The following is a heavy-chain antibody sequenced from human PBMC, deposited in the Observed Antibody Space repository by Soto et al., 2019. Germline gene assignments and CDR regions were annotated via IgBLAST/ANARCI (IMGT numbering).Heavy chain of an antibody. CDR1: GFTFSSYA. Sequence: EVQLLESGGGLVQPGGSLRLSCAASGFTFSSYALSWVRQAPGKGLECVSAITGSGGSTYYADSVKGRFTISRDISKNTLYLQMNSLRADDTAVYYCARLTATGDYFDYWGQGTLVTVSS. J-gene: IGHJ4*02. D-gene: IGHD6-13*01. CDR3: ARLTATGDYFDY. V-gene: IGHV3-23*01. CDR2: ITGSGGST.